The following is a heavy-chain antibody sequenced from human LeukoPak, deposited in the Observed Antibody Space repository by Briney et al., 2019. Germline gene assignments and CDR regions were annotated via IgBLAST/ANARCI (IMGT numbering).Heavy chain of an antibody. J-gene: IGHJ4*02. CDR1: GGSISSSSYY. Sequence: SETLSLTCTVSGGSISSSSYYWGWIRQPPGKGLEWIGEINHSGSTNYNPSLKSRVTISVDTSKDQFSLTLSSVTAADTAVYYCARPSYGGYGKWGQGTLVTVSS. CDR3: ARPSYGGYGK. V-gene: IGHV4-39*07. CDR2: INHSGST. D-gene: IGHD5-12*01.